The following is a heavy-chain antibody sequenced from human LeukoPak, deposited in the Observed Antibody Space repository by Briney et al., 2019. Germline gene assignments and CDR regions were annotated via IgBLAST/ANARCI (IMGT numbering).Heavy chain of an antibody. CDR1: GGTFTIYA. V-gene: IGHV1-69*04. Sequence: SVSVSCTASGGTFTIYAISWVRQAPGQGLEWMGRIIPLLGIANYAQKFQGRVTITADKSTSTAYMELSSLRSEDTAVYYCARVTNAPYYYDSSGTPFDYWGQGTLVTVSS. CDR2: IIPLLGIA. J-gene: IGHJ4*02. D-gene: IGHD3-22*01. CDR3: ARVTNAPYYYDSSGTPFDY.